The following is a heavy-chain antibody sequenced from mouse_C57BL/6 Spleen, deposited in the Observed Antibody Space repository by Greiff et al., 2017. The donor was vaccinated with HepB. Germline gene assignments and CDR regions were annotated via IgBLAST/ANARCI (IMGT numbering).Heavy chain of an antibody. CDR2: IHPSDSDT. CDR1: GYTFTSYW. D-gene: IGHD1-1*01. CDR3: AIEGDYYGSSPAWFAY. Sequence: VQLQQPGAELVKPGASVKVSCKASGYTFTSYWMHWVKQRPGQGLEWIGRIHPSDSDTNYNQKFKGKATLTVDKSSSTAYMQLSSLTSEDSAVYYCAIEGDYYGSSPAWFAYWGQGTLVTVSA. V-gene: IGHV1-74*04. J-gene: IGHJ3*01.